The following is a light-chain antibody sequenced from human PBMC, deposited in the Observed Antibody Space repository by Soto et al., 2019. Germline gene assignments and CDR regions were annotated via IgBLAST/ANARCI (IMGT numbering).Light chain of an antibody. CDR3: QQRSNWPPLT. V-gene: IGKV3-11*01. Sequence: IVLTQSPATLSLSPGERATLSCRASQSINYYLAWYQQKPGQAPRLLIYDASNRATGIPARFSGSGSGTDFTLTISSLEPEDFAVYYCQQRSNWPPLTFGGGTQLDIK. CDR1: QSINYY. J-gene: IGKJ4*01. CDR2: DAS.